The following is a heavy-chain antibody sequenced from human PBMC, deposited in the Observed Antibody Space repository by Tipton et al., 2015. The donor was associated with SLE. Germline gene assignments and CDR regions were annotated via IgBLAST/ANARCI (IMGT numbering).Heavy chain of an antibody. CDR1: GGSFSGYY. CDR3: ARVPLGQRQPGYWYFDL. D-gene: IGHD1/OR15-1a*01. J-gene: IGHJ2*01. Sequence: TLSLTYAVYGGSFSGYYWTWIRQPPGKGLEWIGEINHSGNTNFNSSLKSRVTISVDTSRNQFSLKLTSVTAADTAVYFCARVPLGQRQPGYWYFDLWGRGTLVTVSS. CDR2: INHSGNT. V-gene: IGHV4-34*01.